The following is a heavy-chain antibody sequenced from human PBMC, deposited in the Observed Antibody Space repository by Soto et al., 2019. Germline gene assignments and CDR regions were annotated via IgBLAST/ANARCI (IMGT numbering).Heavy chain of an antibody. D-gene: IGHD2-21*02. CDR2: IIPILGIA. V-gene: IGHV1-69*04. CDR1: GGTFSSYT. Sequence: SVKVSCKASGGTFSSYTISWVRQAPGQGLEWMGRIIPILGIANYAQKFQARVTITADESTSTAYMELSSLRSEDTAVYYCARDPFYCGGDCYTDYWGQGTLVTV. CDR3: ARDPFYCGGDCYTDY. J-gene: IGHJ4*02.